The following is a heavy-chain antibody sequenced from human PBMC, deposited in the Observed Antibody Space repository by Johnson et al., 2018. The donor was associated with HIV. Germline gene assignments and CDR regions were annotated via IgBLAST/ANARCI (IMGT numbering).Heavy chain of an antibody. CDR2: ISGSGGST. CDR1: GFTFSSYA. Sequence: VQLVESGGGVVQPGRSLRLSCAASGFTFSSYAMHWVRQAPGKGLEWVSAISGSGGSTYYADSVKGRFTISIDNSKNTLYLQMNSLRAEDTAVYYCARGYSGSYDAFDIWGQGTMVTVSS. D-gene: IGHD1-26*01. V-gene: IGHV3-23*04. CDR3: ARGYSGSYDAFDI. J-gene: IGHJ3*02.